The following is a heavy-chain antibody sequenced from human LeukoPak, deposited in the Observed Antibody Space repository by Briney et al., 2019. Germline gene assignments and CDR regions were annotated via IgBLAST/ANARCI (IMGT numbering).Heavy chain of an antibody. Sequence: SETLSLTCSVSGGTIRSYYWSWIRQPPGKGLEWIGNIFYSGSTNYNSSLKSRVTISVDTSKNQFSLKLSSVTAADTAVNYCARESSSYFDPWGQGTLVTVSS. CDR1: GGTIRSYY. CDR2: IFYSGST. V-gene: IGHV4-59*01. CDR3: ARESSSYFDP. J-gene: IGHJ5*02. D-gene: IGHD6-13*01.